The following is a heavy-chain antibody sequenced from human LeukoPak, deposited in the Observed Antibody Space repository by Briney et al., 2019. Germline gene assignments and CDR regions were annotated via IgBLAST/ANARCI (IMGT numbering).Heavy chain of an antibody. CDR1: GGTFSSYA. J-gene: IGHJ4*02. V-gene: IGHV1-69*13. CDR2: IIPIFGTA. D-gene: IGHD3-22*01. Sequence: SVKVSCKASGGTFSSYAISWVRQAPGQGLEWMGGIIPIFGTANYAQKFQGRVTITADESTSTAYMELSSLRPEDTAVYYCATSWRLYDSSGYYYCCDYWGQGTLVTVSS. CDR3: ATSWRLYDSSGYYYCCDY.